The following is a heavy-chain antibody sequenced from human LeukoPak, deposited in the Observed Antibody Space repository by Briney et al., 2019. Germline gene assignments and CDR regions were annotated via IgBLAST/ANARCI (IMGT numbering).Heavy chain of an antibody. Sequence: SETLSLTCAVYGGSFSGYYWSWIRQPPGKGLEWIGEINHSGSTNYNPSLKSRVTISVDTSKNQFSLKLSSVTAADTAVYYCARGIRWLQLWGTGGGLDYWGRGTLVTVSS. J-gene: IGHJ4*02. CDR2: INHSGST. V-gene: IGHV4-34*01. D-gene: IGHD5-24*01. CDR1: GGSFSGYY. CDR3: ARGIRWLQLWGTGGGLDY.